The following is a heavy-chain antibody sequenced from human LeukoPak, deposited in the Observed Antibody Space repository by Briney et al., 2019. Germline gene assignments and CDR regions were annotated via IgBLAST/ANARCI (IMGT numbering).Heavy chain of an antibody. CDR2: IYSGGNT. J-gene: IGHJ4*02. CDR1: GFTVSSNY. V-gene: IGHV3-66*01. CDR3: ARGGVVIHFDY. Sequence: GGSLRLSCVASGFTVSSNYMSWVRQAPGKGPEWLSVIYSGGNTYYADSVKGRFTISRDNSKNTVYLQMNSLRAEDTAVYYCARGGVVIHFDYWGQGTLVAVSS. D-gene: IGHD3-3*01.